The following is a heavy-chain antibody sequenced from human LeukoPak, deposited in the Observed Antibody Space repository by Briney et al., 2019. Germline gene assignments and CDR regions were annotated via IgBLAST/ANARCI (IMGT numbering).Heavy chain of an antibody. J-gene: IGHJ2*01. D-gene: IGHD6-19*01. CDR1: GFTVSSNY. Sequence: GGSLRLSCAASGFTVSSNYMSWVRQAPGKGLEWVSAISGSGGSTYYADSVKGRFTISRDNSKNTLYLQMNSLRAEDTAVYYCAKGAYSSGWHYWYFDLWGRGTLVTVSS. V-gene: IGHV3-23*01. CDR3: AKGAYSSGWHYWYFDL. CDR2: ISGSGGST.